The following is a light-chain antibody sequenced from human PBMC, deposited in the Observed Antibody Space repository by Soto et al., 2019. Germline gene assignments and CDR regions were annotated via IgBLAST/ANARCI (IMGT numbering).Light chain of an antibody. J-gene: IGLJ1*01. CDR2: DVS. Sequence: SALTQPGSVSGSPGQSITISCTGTSSDVGGYNFVSWYQQHPGKAPKLMIYDVSNRPSGVSDRFSGSKSGNTASLTISGLQAEDEADYYCSSYTSSTTDVFGTGTKVTVL. V-gene: IGLV2-14*03. CDR1: SSDVGGYNF. CDR3: SSYTSSTTDV.